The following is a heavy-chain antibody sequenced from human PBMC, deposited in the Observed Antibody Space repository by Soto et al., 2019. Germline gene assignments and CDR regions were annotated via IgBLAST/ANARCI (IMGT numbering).Heavy chain of an antibody. CDR2: SNSSSSTI. D-gene: IGHD5-18*01. CDR1: GFTFSSYS. CDR3: ARDSGYSYGPLDY. J-gene: IGHJ4*02. Sequence: EVQLVESGGGLVQPGGSLRLSCAASGFTFSSYSMNWVRRAPGQGLEGVSDSNSSSSTIYYADAEKGRCTSTRDNAKNSLYLQMNSLRAEDTAVYYCARDSGYSYGPLDYWGQGPLVTVSS. V-gene: IGHV3-48*01.